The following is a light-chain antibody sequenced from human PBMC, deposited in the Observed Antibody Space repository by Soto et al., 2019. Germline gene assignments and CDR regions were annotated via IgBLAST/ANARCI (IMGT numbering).Light chain of an antibody. Sequence: EIVMTQSPATLSVSPGERATLSCRASQSVGSTFAWYQQKPGQAPRLLIYGASTRATGIPARFSGSGSGTEFPLTISSLQAEDLAAYYCQQYHDWPPLTFGGGTKVEIK. CDR1: QSVGST. CDR2: GAS. V-gene: IGKV3-15*01. CDR3: QQYHDWPPLT. J-gene: IGKJ4*01.